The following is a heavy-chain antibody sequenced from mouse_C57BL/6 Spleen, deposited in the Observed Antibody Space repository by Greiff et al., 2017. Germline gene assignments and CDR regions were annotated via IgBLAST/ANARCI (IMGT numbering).Heavy chain of an antibody. V-gene: IGHV1-69*01. Sequence: QVQLQQPGAELVMPGASVKLSCKASGYTFTSYWMHWVKQRPGQGLEWIGEIDPSDSYTNYNQKFKGKSTLTVDNSSSTAYMQHSSLTSADAAVYYCASRDSSGYDYWGQGTTLTVSS. CDR1: GYTFTSYW. D-gene: IGHD3-2*02. J-gene: IGHJ2*01. CDR3: ASRDSSGYDY. CDR2: IDPSDSYT.